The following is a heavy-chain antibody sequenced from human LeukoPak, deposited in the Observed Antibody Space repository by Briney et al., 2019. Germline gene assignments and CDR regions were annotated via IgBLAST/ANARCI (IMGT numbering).Heavy chain of an antibody. Sequence: SETLSLTCAVYGGSFSGYYWSWIRQPPGKGLEWIGEINHSGSTNYNPSLKSRVTISVDTSKNQFSLELSSVTAADTAVYYCARDPARPRNYYGSGSFVYYGMDVWGKGTTVTVSS. CDR3: ARDPARPRNYYGSGSFVYYGMDV. V-gene: IGHV4-34*01. D-gene: IGHD3-10*01. CDR1: GGSFSGYY. J-gene: IGHJ6*04. CDR2: INHSGST.